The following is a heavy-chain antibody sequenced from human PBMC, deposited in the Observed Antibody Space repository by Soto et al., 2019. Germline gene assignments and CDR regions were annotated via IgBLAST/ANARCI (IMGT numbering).Heavy chain of an antibody. D-gene: IGHD6-6*01. J-gene: IGHJ5*01. Sequence: EVQLVESGGGVVQPGRSLRLTCAASGFTFDDYAMHWVRQAPGKGLEWVSGISWNSGTIGYADSVKARFTISRDNAKNSLYLEGTSVRPEDTALYYCAKDVGGAARYWFDSWGQGTLVTVSS. CDR1: GFTFDDYA. CDR3: AKDVGGAARYWFDS. V-gene: IGHV3-9*01. CDR2: ISWNSGTI.